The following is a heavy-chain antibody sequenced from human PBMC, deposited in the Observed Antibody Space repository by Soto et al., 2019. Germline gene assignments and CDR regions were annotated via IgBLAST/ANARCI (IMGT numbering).Heavy chain of an antibody. J-gene: IGHJ5*02. Sequence: AASVKVSCKASGYTFTSYYMHWVRQAPGQGLEWMGIINPSGGSTSYAQKFQGRVTMTRDTSTSTVYMELSSLRSEDTAVYYCARENVVVVPAATLTYWFDPWGQGTLVTVSS. CDR1: GYTFTSYY. D-gene: IGHD2-2*01. CDR3: ARENVVVVPAATLTYWFDP. V-gene: IGHV1-46*03. CDR2: INPSGGST.